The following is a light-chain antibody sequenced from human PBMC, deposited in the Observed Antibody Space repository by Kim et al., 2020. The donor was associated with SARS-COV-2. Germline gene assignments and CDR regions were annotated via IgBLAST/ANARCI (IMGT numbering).Light chain of an antibody. V-gene: IGLV2-14*03. J-gene: IGLJ2*01. CDR3: SSYKGTVVL. Sequence: QSALTQPASVSGSPGQWITISCTETNSKMGSHNFVSWYQHRTGKAPQLMIYDVTPRPAGVSNRFSSSGSGDTASLTISGLQADDDANYYCSSYKGTVVLFGGGTQLTVL. CDR1: NSKMGSHNF. CDR2: DVT.